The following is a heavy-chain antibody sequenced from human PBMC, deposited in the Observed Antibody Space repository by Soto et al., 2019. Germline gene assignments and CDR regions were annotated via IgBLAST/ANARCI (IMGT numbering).Heavy chain of an antibody. Sequence: ASVKVSCKASGYTFTRYGISWVRQAPGQGLEWMGWISGYNGDTKYAQKFQGRVTMTVDTSTTTAYMELSSLRSEDTAVYYCARGYSSSWYNWFDPWGQGTLVTVSS. J-gene: IGHJ5*02. CDR1: GYTFTRYG. CDR3: ARGYSSSWYNWFDP. V-gene: IGHV1-18*01. D-gene: IGHD6-13*01. CDR2: ISGYNGDT.